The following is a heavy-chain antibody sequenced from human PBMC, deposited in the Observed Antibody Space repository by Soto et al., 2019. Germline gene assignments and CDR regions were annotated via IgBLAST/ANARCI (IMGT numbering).Heavy chain of an antibody. CDR3: ARIPRILGYCSGGSCYSTLYYFDY. J-gene: IGHJ4*02. Sequence: SETLSLTCTVSGGSISSGGYYWSWIRQHPGKGLEWIGYIYYSGSTYYNPSLKSRVTISVDTSKNQFSLKLSSVTAADTAVYYCARIPRILGYCSGGSCYSTLYYFDYWGQGTLVTVSS. V-gene: IGHV4-31*03. CDR2: IYYSGST. D-gene: IGHD2-15*01. CDR1: GGSISSGGYY.